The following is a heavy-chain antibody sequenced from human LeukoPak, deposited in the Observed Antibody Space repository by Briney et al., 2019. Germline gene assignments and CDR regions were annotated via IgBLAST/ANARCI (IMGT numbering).Heavy chain of an antibody. CDR2: IIPIFGTA. V-gene: IGHV1-69*13. CDR1: GGTFSSYA. CDR3: ARDGAPKEYYYYYYYMDV. J-gene: IGHJ6*03. D-gene: IGHD3-16*01. Sequence: SVKVSCKASGGTFSSYAISWVRQAPGQGLEWMGGIIPIFGTANYAQKFQGRVTITADESTSTAYMELSSLRSEDAAVYYCARDGAPKEYYYYYYYMDVWGKGTTVTVSS.